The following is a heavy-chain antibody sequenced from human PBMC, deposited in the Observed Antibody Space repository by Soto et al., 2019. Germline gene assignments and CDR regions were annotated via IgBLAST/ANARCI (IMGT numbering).Heavy chain of an antibody. D-gene: IGHD2-15*01. CDR2: ISSSSSHI. CDR1: GFTFSSYS. CDR3: ARAGTCSGGSCYYFDY. V-gene: IGHV3-21*01. Sequence: EVQLVESGGGLVKPGGSLRLSCAASGFTFSSYSMNWVRQAPGKGLEWVSSISSSSSHIYYADSVKGRFTISRDNAKNSLYLQMNSLRAEDTAVYYCARAGTCSGGSCYYFDYWGQGTLVTVSS. J-gene: IGHJ4*02.